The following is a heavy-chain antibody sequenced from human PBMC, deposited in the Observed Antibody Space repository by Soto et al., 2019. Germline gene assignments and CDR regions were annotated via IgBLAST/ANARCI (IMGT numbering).Heavy chain of an antibody. Sequence: QVQLEESGPGLVKPSETLSLTCTVSGGSISSNYWNWIRQPPGKGLEWIGYIDDSGSTHYNPSLKSRVTISGDTSKNQFSLKLSSVTAADTAVYYCARWSPAYDTSGYPSRGQGTLGTVSS. CDR3: ARWSPAYDTSGYPS. V-gene: IGHV4-59*01. J-gene: IGHJ4*02. D-gene: IGHD3-22*01. CDR1: GGSISSNY. CDR2: IDDSGST.